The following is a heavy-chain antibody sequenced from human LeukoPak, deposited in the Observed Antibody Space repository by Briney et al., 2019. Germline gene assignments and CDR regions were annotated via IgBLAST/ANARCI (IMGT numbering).Heavy chain of an antibody. Sequence: ASVKVSCKASGYTFTTCDINWVRQAPGQGLEWMGWMNPNSGNTGHAQKFQGRVTMTRDTSISTVYMELSRLRSDDTAVYYCARVGYYESSGYYEYWGQGTLVTVSS. J-gene: IGHJ4*02. D-gene: IGHD3-22*01. CDR3: ARVGYYESSGYYEY. CDR2: MNPNSGNT. CDR1: GYTFTTCD. V-gene: IGHV1-8*01.